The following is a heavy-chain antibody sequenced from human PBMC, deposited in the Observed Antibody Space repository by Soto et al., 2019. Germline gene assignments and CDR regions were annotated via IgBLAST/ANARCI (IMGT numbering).Heavy chain of an antibody. Sequence: PGGSLRLSCAASGFTFSRYSMNWVRQAPGKGLEWVSSISSSSSYIYYADSVKGRFTISRDNAKNSLYLQMNSLRAEDTAVYYCARDRRRGWLSSNHDKYYYYGMDVWGQGTTVTVSS. CDR3: ARDRRRGWLSSNHDKYYYYGMDV. CDR1: GFTFSRYS. J-gene: IGHJ6*02. D-gene: IGHD3-22*01. CDR2: ISSSSSYI. V-gene: IGHV3-21*01.